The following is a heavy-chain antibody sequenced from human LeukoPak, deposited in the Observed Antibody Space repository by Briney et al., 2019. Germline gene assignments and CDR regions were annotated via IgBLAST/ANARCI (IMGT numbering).Heavy chain of an antibody. CDR2: ISYDGSNK. CDR3: AKATGRYYDSSAF. Sequence: GESLRLSCAASGFTFSNYGMHWVRQAPGKGLEWVAVISYDGSNKYYADSVKGRLTISRDNSKNTLSLQMNSLRAEDTAVYYCAKATGRYYDSSAFWGQGTLVTVSS. J-gene: IGHJ4*02. CDR1: GFTFSNYG. D-gene: IGHD3-22*01. V-gene: IGHV3-30*18.